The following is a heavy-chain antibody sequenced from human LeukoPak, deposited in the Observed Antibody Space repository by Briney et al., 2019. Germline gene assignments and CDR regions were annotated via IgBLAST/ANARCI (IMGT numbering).Heavy chain of an antibody. D-gene: IGHD3-22*01. Sequence: GGSLTLSCVASGFTSSNYWMSWVRQAPGKGLEWVANIQKDGSEKHYVASVEGRFIISRDNAENSLFLQLNSLRVDDTAVYYCVRLWDSSGFFGYWGQGALVTVSS. CDR1: GFTSSNYW. J-gene: IGHJ4*02. CDR3: VRLWDSSGFFGY. V-gene: IGHV3-7*01. CDR2: IQKDGSEK.